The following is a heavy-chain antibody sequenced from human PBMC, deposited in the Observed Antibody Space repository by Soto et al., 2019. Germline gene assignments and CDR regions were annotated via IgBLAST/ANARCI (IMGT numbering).Heavy chain of an antibody. D-gene: IGHD4-17*01. Sequence: GESLKISCKGSGYSFTSYLIGWVRQMPGKGLEWMGIIYPGDSDTRYSPSFQGQVTISADKSISTAYLQWSSLKASDTAMYYCARAVTTNYYYYYGMDVWGQGTTVTVSS. CDR2: IYPGDSDT. J-gene: IGHJ6*02. CDR3: ARAVTTNYYYYYGMDV. V-gene: IGHV5-51*01. CDR1: GYSFTSYL.